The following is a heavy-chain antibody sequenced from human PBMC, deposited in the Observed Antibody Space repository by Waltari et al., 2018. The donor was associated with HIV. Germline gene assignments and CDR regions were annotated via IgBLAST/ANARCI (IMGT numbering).Heavy chain of an antibody. CDR3: AREYSSSSRTGDY. V-gene: IGHV1-2*02. CDR2: INPNSGGT. J-gene: IGHJ4*02. CDR1: GYTFTGYY. Sequence: QVQLVQSGAEVKKPGASVKVSCKASGYTFTGYYMHWVRQAPGQGLEWMGWINPNSGGTNYEQKLQGRVTMTRDTSISTAYMELSRLRSDDTAVYYCAREYSSSSRTGDYWGQGTLVTVSS. D-gene: IGHD6-6*01.